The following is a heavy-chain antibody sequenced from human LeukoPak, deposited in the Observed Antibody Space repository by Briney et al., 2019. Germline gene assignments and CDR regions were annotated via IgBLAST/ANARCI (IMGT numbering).Heavy chain of an antibody. CDR3: AKDLYTSYCGGDCYSEMFDY. D-gene: IGHD2-21*02. Sequence: GGSLRLSCAASGFTFRNYVIHWVRQAPGKGLEWVAVTSSDLNVKLYADSVKGRFTISRDNSKNTLYLQMNSLRAEDTAVYYCAKDLYTSYCGGDCYSEMFDYWGRGTLVTVSS. CDR1: GFTFRNYV. CDR2: TSSDLNVK. J-gene: IGHJ4*02. V-gene: IGHV3-30*18.